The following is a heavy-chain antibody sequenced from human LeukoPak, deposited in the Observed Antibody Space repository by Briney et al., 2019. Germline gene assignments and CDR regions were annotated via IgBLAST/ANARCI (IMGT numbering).Heavy chain of an antibody. CDR1: GFTFSSYW. Sequence: GGSLRLSCAASGFTFSSYWMTWVRQAPGKGLECVANIKQDGSEKFYVDSVKGRFTISRDNAKNSLYLQMNSLRAEDTAVYYCARDGRFSYGAFDIWGQGTMVTVSS. J-gene: IGHJ3*02. CDR2: IKQDGSEK. V-gene: IGHV3-7*01. CDR3: ARDGRFSYGAFDI. D-gene: IGHD3-3*01.